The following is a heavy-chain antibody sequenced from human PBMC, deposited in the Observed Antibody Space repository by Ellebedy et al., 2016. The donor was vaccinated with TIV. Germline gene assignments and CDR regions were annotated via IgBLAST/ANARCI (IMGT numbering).Heavy chain of an antibody. J-gene: IGHJ4*02. CDR3: ARDPGYCKSTSCYNLDFFHF. D-gene: IGHD2-2*02. CDR1: GYSFIGYY. Sequence: ASVKVSCKASGYSFIGYYLHWVRQAPGQGFEWMGWINPNTGGTDYAQKFQDRVKMTRDTSLTTAYMELSSLRPDDGAVYFCARDPGYCKSTSCYNLDFFHFWGQGTLVTVSS. V-gene: IGHV1-2*02. CDR2: INPNTGGT.